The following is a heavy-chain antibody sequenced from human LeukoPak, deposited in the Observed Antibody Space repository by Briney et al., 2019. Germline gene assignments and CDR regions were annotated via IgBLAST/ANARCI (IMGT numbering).Heavy chain of an antibody. V-gene: IGHV3-64D*09. CDR3: VKDDYMMF. CDR2: ISHTGDTT. CDR1: GLTFSKYA. J-gene: IGHJ4*02. Sequence: GGSLRLSCSASGLTFSKYAMHWVRQAAGKGLEYVSAISHTGDTTYYADSVKGRFTISRDNSKNTLYLQMSSLRTDDTAVYYCVKDDYMMFWGQGTLVTVSS. D-gene: IGHD4/OR15-4a*01.